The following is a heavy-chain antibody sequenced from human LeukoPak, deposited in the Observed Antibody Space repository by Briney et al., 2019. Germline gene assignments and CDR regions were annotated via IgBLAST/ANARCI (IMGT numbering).Heavy chain of an antibody. V-gene: IGHV3-48*03. CDR1: GFTFSK. J-gene: IGHJ4*02. CDR3: SRVGQSYSTSGHALDH. Sequence: GGSLRLSCAASGFTFSKMNWVRQAPGKGLECISSSGSTIYYADSVKGRFTMSTDNARNSLYLQMNSLGAEDTAVYYCSRVGQSYSTSGHALDHWGQGTLVTVSS. CDR2: ISSSGSTI. D-gene: IGHD2/OR15-2a*01.